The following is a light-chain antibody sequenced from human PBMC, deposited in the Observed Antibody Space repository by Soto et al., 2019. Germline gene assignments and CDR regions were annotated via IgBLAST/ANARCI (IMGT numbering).Light chain of an antibody. Sequence: QSVLTQPRSVSGSPGQSVTISCTGTSSDVGGYNYVSWYQQHPGKAPKLMIYDVSKRPSGVPDRFSGSKSGNTASLTISGLQAEDEDDYYCCSYAGSVVVFGGGTKVTVL. CDR3: CSYAGSVVV. V-gene: IGLV2-11*01. J-gene: IGLJ2*01. CDR1: SSDVGGYNY. CDR2: DVS.